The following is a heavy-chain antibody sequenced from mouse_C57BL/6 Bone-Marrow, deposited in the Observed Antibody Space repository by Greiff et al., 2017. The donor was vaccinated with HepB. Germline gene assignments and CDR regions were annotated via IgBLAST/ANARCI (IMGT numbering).Heavy chain of an antibody. V-gene: IGHV1-18*01. J-gene: IGHJ3*01. CDR1: GYTFTDYN. CDR3: ARAGYDGYYVFAY. Sequence: VQLQQSGPELVKPGASVKIPCKASGYTFTDYNMDWVKQSHGKSLEWIGDINPNNGGTIYNQKFKGKATLTVDKSSSTAYMELRSLTSEDTAVYYCARAGYDGYYVFAYWGQGTLVTVSA. D-gene: IGHD2-3*01. CDR2: INPNNGGT.